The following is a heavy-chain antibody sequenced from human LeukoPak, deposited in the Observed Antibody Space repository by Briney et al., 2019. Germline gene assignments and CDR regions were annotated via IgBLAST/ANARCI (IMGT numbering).Heavy chain of an antibody. V-gene: IGHV3-48*03. CDR2: ISSSGSTI. CDR1: GFTFSSYE. CDR3: AKRSASEYYFDY. J-gene: IGHJ4*02. Sequence: GGSLRLSCAASGFTFSSYEMNWVRQAPGKGLERVSYISSSGSTIYYADSVKGRFTISRDNAKNSLYLQMNSLRAEDTAVYYCAKRSASEYYFDYWGQGALVTVSS. D-gene: IGHD6-6*01.